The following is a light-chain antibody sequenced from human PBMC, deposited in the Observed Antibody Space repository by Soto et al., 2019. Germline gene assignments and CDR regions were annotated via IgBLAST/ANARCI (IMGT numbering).Light chain of an antibody. J-gene: IGKJ2*01. CDR1: QSVDNNY. V-gene: IGKV3D-20*01. CDR2: DAV. Sequence: EIVLTQSTAALSLSPGERATLSCGASQSVDNNYVAWYHQKPGLAPRLLIYDAVNRTTGIPDRFSGGGSGTHYTLTISSLEPEGVAVYYCHQYGNSPYTVRQGTKVLIK. CDR3: HQYGNSPYT.